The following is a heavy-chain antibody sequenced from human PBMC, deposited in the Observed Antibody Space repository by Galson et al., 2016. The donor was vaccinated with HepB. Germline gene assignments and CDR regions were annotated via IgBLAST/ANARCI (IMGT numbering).Heavy chain of an antibody. CDR3: TTLPGVA. D-gene: IGHD1-26*01. CDR2: TYYRSKWYN. V-gene: IGHV6-1*01. CDR1: GDSVSSNSAA. J-gene: IGHJ5*02. Sequence: CAISGDSVSSNSAAWNWIRQSPSRGLEWLGRTYYRSKWYNDYAVSVKSRITIKSDTSKNQFSLHLNSVTPEDTAVYYCTTLPGVAWGQGTLVTVSS.